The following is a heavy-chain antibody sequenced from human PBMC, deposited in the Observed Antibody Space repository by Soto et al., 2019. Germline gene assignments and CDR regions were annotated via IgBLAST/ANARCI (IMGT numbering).Heavy chain of an antibody. D-gene: IGHD3-3*01. CDR3: ARSGLYRPFGTGYYTDWFDP. Sequence: GASVKVSCMASRYTFTSYAMNWVRQPPGPGLEWMGWSNTKKGNATEAQAFTGRFVFSWDPSVTTAYLQICSLRAEDTAVYYCARSGLYRPFGTGYYTDWFDPWGRVTLVTSPQ. CDR2: SNTKKGNA. V-gene: IGHV7-4-1*01. CDR1: RYTFTSYA. J-gene: IGHJ5*02.